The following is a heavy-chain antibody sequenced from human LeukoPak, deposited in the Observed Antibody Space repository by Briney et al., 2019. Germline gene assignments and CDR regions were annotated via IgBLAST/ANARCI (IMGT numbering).Heavy chain of an antibody. CDR2: IYWDDDK. CDR1: GGSINSYYW. V-gene: IGHV2-5*08. D-gene: IGHD3-22*01. Sequence: TLSLTCTVSGGSINSYYWSWIRQPPGKALEWLALIYWDDDKRYSPSLKSRLTITKDTSKNQVVLTMTNMDPVDTATYYCAHRPYYFDSSGYYPLFDCWGQGTLVTVSS. J-gene: IGHJ4*02. CDR3: AHRPYYFDSSGYYPLFDC.